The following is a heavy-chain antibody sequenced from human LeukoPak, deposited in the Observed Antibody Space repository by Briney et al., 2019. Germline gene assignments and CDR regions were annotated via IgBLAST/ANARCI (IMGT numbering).Heavy chain of an antibody. V-gene: IGHV4-30-4*01. J-gene: IGHJ4*02. CDR3: ARVEAAARFGY. CDR2: IYYSGST. D-gene: IGHD6-25*01. CDR1: GGYISSGDYY. Sequence: SQTLSLTCTVYGGYISSGDYYWRWIRQPPGKGLEWIGYIYYSGSTYYNPSLKSRVTISVDTSKNQFSLKLSSVTAADTAVYYCARVEAAARFGYWGQGTLVTVSS.